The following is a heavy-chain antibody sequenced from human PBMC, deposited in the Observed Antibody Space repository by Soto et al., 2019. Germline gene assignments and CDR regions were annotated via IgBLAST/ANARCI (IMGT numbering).Heavy chain of an antibody. CDR2: IWHDGTNK. CDR3: ARPARMVSTFDY. J-gene: IGHJ4*02. Sequence: QEQLVESGGGVVQPGRSLRLSCAASGFTFSDYAMHWVRQAPGKGLEWVAVIWHDGTNKYYADSVKGRFTISRDNSKNTLYLQLNSLRAEDTAVYYCARPARMVSTFDYWGQGTVVTVSS. D-gene: IGHD5-12*01. CDR1: GFTFSDYA. V-gene: IGHV3-33*01.